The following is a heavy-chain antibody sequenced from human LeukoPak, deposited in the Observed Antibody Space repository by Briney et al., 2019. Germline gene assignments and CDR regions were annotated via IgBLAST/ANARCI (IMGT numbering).Heavy chain of an antibody. CDR2: ISGSGGST. CDR1: GFTFSSYA. J-gene: IGHJ3*02. Sequence: GGSLRLSCAAAGFTFSSYAMSWVRQAPGKGLWWVSAISGSGGSTYYADSVKGRFTISRDNSKNTLYLQMNSLRAEDTAVYYCAKDLRPPRWIQLWFHHDAFDIWGQGTMVTVSS. V-gene: IGHV3-23*01. CDR3: AKDLRPPRWIQLWFHHDAFDI. D-gene: IGHD5-18*01.